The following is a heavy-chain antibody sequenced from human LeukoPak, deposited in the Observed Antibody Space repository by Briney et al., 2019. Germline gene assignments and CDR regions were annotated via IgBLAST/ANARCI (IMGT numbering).Heavy chain of an antibody. D-gene: IGHD4-23*01. Sequence: SVKVSCKASGGTFSSYAISWERQAPGQALEWMGRIIPILGIANYAQKFQGRVTITADKSTSTAYMELSSLRSEDTAVYYCARGTGVDYFDYWGQGTLVTVSS. CDR1: GGTFSSYA. J-gene: IGHJ4*02. CDR2: IIPILGIA. V-gene: IGHV1-69*04. CDR3: ARGTGVDYFDY.